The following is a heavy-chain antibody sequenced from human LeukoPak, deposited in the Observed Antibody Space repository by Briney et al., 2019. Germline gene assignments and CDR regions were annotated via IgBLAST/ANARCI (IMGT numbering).Heavy chain of an antibody. CDR2: IRYDGTNK. CDR3: AKDLRYGRDFDY. CDR1: GFTFSNYG. D-gene: IGHD5-18*01. Sequence: PGGSLRLSCAASGFTFSNYGMHWVRQAPGKGLEWVAFIRYDGTNKYYADSVKGRFTISRDNSKNTLYLQMNSLRAGDTAVYYCAKDLRYGRDFDYWGQGTLVTVSS. J-gene: IGHJ4*02. V-gene: IGHV3-30*02.